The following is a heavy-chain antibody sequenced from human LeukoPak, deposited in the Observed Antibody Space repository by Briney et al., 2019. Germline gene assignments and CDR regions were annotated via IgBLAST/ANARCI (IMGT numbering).Heavy chain of an antibody. CDR1: GYSLNSGYS. Sequence: ADTVSLTCALSGYSLNSGYSWGSPRQPPGNGLELTWCFCYSWNTYYSPPLKSRVTISVDTSKNQFSLKLSSVTAADTAVYYCARVGRGYGSGSYQNWFDPWGQGTLVTVSS. V-gene: IGHV4-38-2*01. D-gene: IGHD3-10*01. J-gene: IGHJ5*02. CDR3: ARVGRGYGSGSYQNWFDP. CDR2: FCYSWNT.